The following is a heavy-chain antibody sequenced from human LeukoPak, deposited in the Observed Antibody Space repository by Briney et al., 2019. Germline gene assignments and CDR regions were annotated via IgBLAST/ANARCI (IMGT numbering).Heavy chain of an antibody. CDR1: GFTFSSYG. J-gene: IGHJ6*04. D-gene: IGHD6-13*01. V-gene: IGHV3-33*01. CDR3: ARDLGSYSSSWYGAYYYGMDV. CDR2: IWYDGSNK. Sequence: GRSLRLSCAASGFTFSSYGMHWVRQAPGKGLEWVAVIWYDGSNKYYADSVMGRFTISRDNSKNTLYLQMNSLRAEDTAVYYCARDLGSYSSSWYGAYYYGMDVWGKGTTVTVSS.